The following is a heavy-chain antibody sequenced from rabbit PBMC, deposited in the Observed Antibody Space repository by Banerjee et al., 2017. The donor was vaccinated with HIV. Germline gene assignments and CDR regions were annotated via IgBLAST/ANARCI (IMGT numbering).Heavy chain of an antibody. CDR1: GFDFSSYG. Sequence: QEQLVESGGGLVQPGGSLKLSCKASGFDFSSYGVSWVRQAPGKGLEWIGYIDPVFGSTYYASWVNGRFTISSHNAQNTLYLQLNSLTAADTATYFCVRAGYDDYGDYVDYFNLWGPGTLVTDS. D-gene: IGHD2-1*01. CDR2: IDPVFGST. CDR3: VRAGYDDYGDYVDYFNL. J-gene: IGHJ4*01. V-gene: IGHV1S47*01.